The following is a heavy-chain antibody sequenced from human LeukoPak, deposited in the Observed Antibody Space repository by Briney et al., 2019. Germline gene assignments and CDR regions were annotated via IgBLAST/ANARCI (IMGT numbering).Heavy chain of an antibody. CDR2: INPNSGGT. J-gene: IGHJ6*03. CDR3: ARDLVQNIAAAGTYYYYYMDV. Sequence: ASVKVSCKASGYTFTGYCMHWVRQAPGQGLEWMGWINPNSGGTNYAQKFQGRVTMTRDTSISTAYMELSRLRSDDTAVYYCARDLVQNIAAAGTYYYYYMDVWGKGTTVTVSS. CDR1: GYTFTGYC. D-gene: IGHD6-13*01. V-gene: IGHV1-2*02.